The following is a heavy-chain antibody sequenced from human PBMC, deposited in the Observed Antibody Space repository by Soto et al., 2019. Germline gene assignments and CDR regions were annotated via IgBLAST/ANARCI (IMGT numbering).Heavy chain of an antibody. Sequence: EVQLLESGGGLVQPGGSLRLSCAASGFTFSSYAMSWVRQAPGKGLEWVSAISGSGGSTYYADSVKGRFTISRDNSKNTLYPQMNSLRAEDTAVYYCALKGYSSSSREAFDYWGQGTLVTVSS. D-gene: IGHD6-6*01. V-gene: IGHV3-23*01. CDR3: ALKGYSSSSREAFDY. CDR1: GFTFSSYA. CDR2: ISGSGGST. J-gene: IGHJ4*02.